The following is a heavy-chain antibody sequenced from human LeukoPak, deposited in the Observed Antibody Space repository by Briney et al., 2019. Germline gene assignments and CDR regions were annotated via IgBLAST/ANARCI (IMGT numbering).Heavy chain of an antibody. CDR3: ARGGYYGSGRYYFDS. J-gene: IGHJ4*02. D-gene: IGHD3-3*01. Sequence: GGSLRLSCAASGFTFSSYWMHWVRQAPGQGLVWVSRIKSDGSNTNYADSVKGRFTISRDNAKNTLHLQMNSLGAEDTAVYYCARGGYYGSGRYYFDSWGQGTLVIVSS. CDR1: GFTFSSYW. V-gene: IGHV3-74*01. CDR2: IKSDGSNT.